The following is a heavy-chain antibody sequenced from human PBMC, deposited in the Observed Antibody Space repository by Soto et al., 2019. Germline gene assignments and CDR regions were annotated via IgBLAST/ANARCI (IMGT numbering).Heavy chain of an antibody. D-gene: IGHD3-10*01. V-gene: IGHV3-13*01. CDR1: GFTYNSYD. CDR2: MGGAGAR. CDR3: TRAAFVDRIDL. J-gene: IGHJ5*02. Sequence: EVPLVESGGGLVQPGGSMRLSCEAFGFTYNSYDMHWGRRVPGKGLEGVSSMGGAGAREYAGSVKGRFIISSDNAKNSLYLQMDNLRACYSAVDYCTRAAFVDRIDLWGQGTLVTVSS.